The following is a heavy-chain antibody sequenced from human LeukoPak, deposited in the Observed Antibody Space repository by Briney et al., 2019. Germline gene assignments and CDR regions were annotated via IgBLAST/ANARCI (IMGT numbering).Heavy chain of an antibody. Sequence: SETLSLTCTVSGGSISSSHYYWGRIRQPPGKGLEWIGSIYYSGSTYYHPSLKSRVTISVDTSKNQFSLKLSSVTAADTAVYYCARGRGEGRGISMVRGVRAPSYNWFDPWGHGTLVTVSS. CDR3: ARGRGEGRGISMVRGVRAPSYNWFDP. V-gene: IGHV4-39*07. CDR2: IYYSGST. J-gene: IGHJ5*02. D-gene: IGHD3-10*01. CDR1: GGSISSSHYY.